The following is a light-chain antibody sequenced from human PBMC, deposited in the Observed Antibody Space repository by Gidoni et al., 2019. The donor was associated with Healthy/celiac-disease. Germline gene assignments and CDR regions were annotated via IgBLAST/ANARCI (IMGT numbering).Light chain of an antibody. CDR2: YDS. Sequence: SYVLTQQPSVSVAPGKTARITCGGNNIGSKSVHWYQQKPGQAPVLVIYYDSDRPSGIPERFSGSNSGNTATLTISRVEAGDEADYYCQVWDSSSDRGVFGTGTKVTVL. CDR3: QVWDSSSDRGV. V-gene: IGLV3-21*04. CDR1: NIGSKS. J-gene: IGLJ1*01.